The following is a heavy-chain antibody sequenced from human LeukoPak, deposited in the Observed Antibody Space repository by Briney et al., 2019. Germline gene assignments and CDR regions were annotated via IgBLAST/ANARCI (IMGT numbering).Heavy chain of an antibody. Sequence: PGRSLRLSCAASGFTFDDYAMHWVRQAPGKGLEWVSGISWNSGSIGYADSVKGRFTISRDNAKNSLYLQMNSLRAEDTALYYCAKDLEVATYYYCGMDVWGQGTTVTVSS. V-gene: IGHV3-9*01. CDR3: AKDLEVATYYYCGMDV. D-gene: IGHD5-12*01. J-gene: IGHJ6*02. CDR1: GFTFDDYA. CDR2: ISWNSGSI.